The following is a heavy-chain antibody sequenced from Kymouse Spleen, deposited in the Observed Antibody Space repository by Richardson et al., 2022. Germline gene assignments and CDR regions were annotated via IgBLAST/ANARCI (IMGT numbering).Heavy chain of an antibody. V-gene: IGHV3-30*18. CDR2: ISYDGSNK. J-gene: IGHJ6*02. CDR1: GFTFSSYG. D-gene: IGHD3-9*01. Sequence: QVQLVESGGGVVQPGRSLRLSCAASGFTFSSYGMHWVRQAPGKGLEWVAVISYDGSNKYYADSVKGRFTISRDNSKNTLYLQMNSLRAEDTAVYYCAKDYDILTGYHYYYYYYGMDVWGQGTTVTVSS. CDR3: AKDYDILTGYHYYYYYYGMDV.